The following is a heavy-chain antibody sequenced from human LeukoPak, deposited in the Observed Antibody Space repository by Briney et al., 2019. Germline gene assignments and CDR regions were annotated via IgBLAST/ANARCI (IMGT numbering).Heavy chain of an antibody. Sequence: ASVTVSCKASGYTFTGYYMHWVRQAPGQGLEWMGWINPNSGGTNYAQKFQGRVTMTRDTSISTAYMELSRLRSDDTAVYYCARGPYYYDSSGYYQSRFDYWGQGTLVTVSS. CDR2: INPNSGGT. D-gene: IGHD3-22*01. CDR3: ARGPYYYDSSGYYQSRFDY. CDR1: GYTFTGYY. J-gene: IGHJ4*02. V-gene: IGHV1-2*02.